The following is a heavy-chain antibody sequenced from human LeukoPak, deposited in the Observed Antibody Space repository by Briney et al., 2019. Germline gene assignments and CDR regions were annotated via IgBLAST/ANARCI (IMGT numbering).Heavy chain of an antibody. CDR1: GFTFSSFA. Sequence: GRSLRLSCVGYGFTFSSFAIHWVRQAPGKGLEGVAVITHDGKNEYYADSVKGRFTISRDNSKNTLYLQLDSLRPEDTGLYYCVRDVRGSRGTDFWGQGTLVTVSS. CDR2: ITHDGKNE. D-gene: IGHD3-16*01. V-gene: IGHV3-30*04. CDR3: VRDVRGSRGTDF. J-gene: IGHJ4*02.